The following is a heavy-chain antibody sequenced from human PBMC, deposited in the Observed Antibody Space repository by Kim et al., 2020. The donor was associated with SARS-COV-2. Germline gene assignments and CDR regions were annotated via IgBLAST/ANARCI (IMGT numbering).Heavy chain of an antibody. D-gene: IGHD6-13*01. CDR2: INHSGST. CDR3: ANGGSSWSIDY. CDR1: GGSFSGYY. J-gene: IGHJ4*02. V-gene: IGHV4-34*01. Sequence: SETLSLTCAVYGGSFSGYYWSWIRQPPGKGLEWIGEINHSGSTNYNPSLKSRVTISVDTSKNQFSLKLSSVTAADTAVYYCANGGSSWSIDYWGQGTLVTVSS.